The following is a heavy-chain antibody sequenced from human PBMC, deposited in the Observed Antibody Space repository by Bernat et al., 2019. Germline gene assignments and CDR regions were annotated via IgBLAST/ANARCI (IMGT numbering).Heavy chain of an antibody. Sequence: EVQLVESGGGLVQPGGSLRLSCAASVFTVSSNYMSWVRQAPGTGLEWVSVIYSGGSTYYADSVKGRFTITRDNSQNTLYLQMNSPRADDTAVYYCARGKNCYDRSGYYYWGQGTLVT. CDR3: ARGKNCYDRSGYYY. CDR1: VFTVSSNY. CDR2: IYSGGST. V-gene: IGHV3-66*02. D-gene: IGHD3-22*01. J-gene: IGHJ4*02.